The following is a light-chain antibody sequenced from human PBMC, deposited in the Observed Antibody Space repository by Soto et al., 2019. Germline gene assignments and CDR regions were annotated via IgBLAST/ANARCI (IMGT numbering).Light chain of an antibody. V-gene: IGKV3-15*01. CDR2: GAS. Sequence: EIVLTQSPGTLSLSPGERATLSCRASQSVAYNYLAWYQQRPGQAPRLLIYGASTRATGIPARFSGSGSGTEFTLTISSLQSEDFAVYYCQQYNNWPLTFGGGTKVDIK. J-gene: IGKJ4*01. CDR1: QSVAYN. CDR3: QQYNNWPLT.